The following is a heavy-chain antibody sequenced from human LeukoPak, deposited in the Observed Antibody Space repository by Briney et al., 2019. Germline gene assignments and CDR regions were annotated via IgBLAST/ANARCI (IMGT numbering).Heavy chain of an antibody. CDR2: ISGSGGST. Sequence: PGGTLRLSCTASGFTFSSYAMSWVRQAPGPGLEWVSAISGSGGSTYYADSVEGRFTISRDNSKNTLYLQMSSVRDEDTAVYYCAKNYESGRGVPYGMDVWGEATTVTVSS. D-gene: IGHD3-10*01. CDR1: GFTFSSYA. CDR3: AKNYESGRGVPYGMDV. V-gene: IGHV3-23*01. J-gene: IGHJ6*04.